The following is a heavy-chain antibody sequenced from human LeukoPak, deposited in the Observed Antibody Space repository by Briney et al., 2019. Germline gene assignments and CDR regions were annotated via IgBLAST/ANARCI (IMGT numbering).Heavy chain of an antibody. V-gene: IGHV3-74*01. J-gene: IGHJ6*02. CDR1: GFTFSSYW. CDR2: INSDGSST. D-gene: IGHD3-3*01. Sequence: GGSLRLSCAASGFTFSSYWMHWVRQAPGKGLVWVSRINSDGSSTNYADSVKGRFTISRDNSKNTLYLQMNSLRAEDTAVYSCAKRSRLDYDFWSGYYTDYYGMDVWGQGTTVTVSS. CDR3: AKRSRLDYDFWSGYYTDYYGMDV.